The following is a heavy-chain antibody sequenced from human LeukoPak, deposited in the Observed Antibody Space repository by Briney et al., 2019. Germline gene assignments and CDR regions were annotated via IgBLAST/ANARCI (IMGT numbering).Heavy chain of an antibody. V-gene: IGHV3-30-3*01. CDR2: ISYDGSNK. D-gene: IGHD6-13*01. J-gene: IGHJ4*02. CDR1: GFTFSSYA. CDR3: ARSQQLADYFDY. Sequence: PGGSLRLSCAASGFTFSSYAMHWVRQAPGKGLEWVAVISYDGSNKYYADSVKGRFTISRDSSKNTLYLQMNSLRAEDTAVYYCARSQQLADYFDYWGQGTLVTVSS.